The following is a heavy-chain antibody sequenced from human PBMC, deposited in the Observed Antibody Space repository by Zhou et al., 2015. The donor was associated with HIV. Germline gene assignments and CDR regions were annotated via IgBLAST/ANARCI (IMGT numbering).Heavy chain of an antibody. CDR1: GFTVNSNY. J-gene: IGHJ5*02. CDR3: ARALVAYMGAAAAPGWFDP. V-gene: IGHV3-53*01. CDR2: ISSVGWT. D-gene: IGHD6-13*01. Sequence: VQLVESGGGLVKPGGSLRLSCAASGFTVNSNYMTWVRQAPGKGLEWVSVISSVGWTNYADSVKGRFSISRDNSKNTLYLHMNNLRADDTAVYYCARALVAYMGAAAAPGWFDPWGQGTLVTVSS.